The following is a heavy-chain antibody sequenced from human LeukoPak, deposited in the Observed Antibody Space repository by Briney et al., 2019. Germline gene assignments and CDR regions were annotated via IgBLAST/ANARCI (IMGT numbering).Heavy chain of an antibody. CDR1: GFTFSTYT. CDR3: ARDFDYGDYIDF. CDR2: ISSGGLTI. V-gene: IGHV3-48*04. J-gene: IGHJ4*02. D-gene: IGHD4/OR15-4a*01. Sequence: GGSLRLSCGGSGFTFSTYTFNWVRQAPGKGLEWLSYISSGGLTIFYADSVKGRFTISRDNTKHSIFLDMTNLRAEDTAVYYCARDFDYGDYIDFWGQGTLVAVSS.